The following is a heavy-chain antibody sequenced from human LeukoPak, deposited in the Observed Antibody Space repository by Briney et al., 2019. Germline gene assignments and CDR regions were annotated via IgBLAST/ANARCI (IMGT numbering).Heavy chain of an antibody. CDR2: IYYSGST. D-gene: IGHD3-10*01. CDR3: ARVLWFGDLYYFDY. V-gene: IGHV4-59*08. CDR1: GGSISSYY. Sequence: SETLSLTCTVSGGSISSYYWSWIRQPPGKGLEWIGYIYYSGSTNYNPSLKSRVTISVDTSKNQFSLKLSSVTAADTAVYYCARVLWFGDLYYFDYWGQGTLVTVSS. J-gene: IGHJ4*02.